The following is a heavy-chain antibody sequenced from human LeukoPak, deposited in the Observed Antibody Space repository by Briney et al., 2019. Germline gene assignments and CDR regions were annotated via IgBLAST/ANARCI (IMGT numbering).Heavy chain of an antibody. Sequence: GGSLRLSCAASGFTFSNARMSWVRQAPGKGLEWVAVISYDGSVKHYADSVRGRFTISRDNSKSTLFLQMNSLRTDDTSVYFCAKFAYNWNAPDGFDMWGQGTMVIVSS. V-gene: IGHV3-30*18. J-gene: IGHJ3*02. D-gene: IGHD1-1*01. CDR3: AKFAYNWNAPDGFDM. CDR2: ISYDGSVK. CDR1: GFTFSNAR.